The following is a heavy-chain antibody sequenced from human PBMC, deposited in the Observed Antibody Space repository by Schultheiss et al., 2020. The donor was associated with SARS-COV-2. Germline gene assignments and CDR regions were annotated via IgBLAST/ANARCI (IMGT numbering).Heavy chain of an antibody. CDR1: GGSISSGGYY. CDR3: ASISTIFGVVRAP. V-gene: IGHV4-61*02. D-gene: IGHD3-3*01. J-gene: IGHJ5*02. CDR2: IYTSGST. Sequence: SETLSLTCTVSGGSISSGGYYWSWIRQPAGKGLEWIGRIYTSGSTYYNPSLKSRVTISVDTSKNQFSLKLSSVTAADTAVYYCASISTIFGVVRAPWGQGTLVTVSS.